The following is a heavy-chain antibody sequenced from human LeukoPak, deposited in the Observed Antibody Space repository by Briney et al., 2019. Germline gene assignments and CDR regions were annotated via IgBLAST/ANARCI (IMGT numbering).Heavy chain of an antibody. V-gene: IGHV1-8*03. CDR2: MNPHSGKT. Sequence: ASVKVSCKASGYTFTGYYMHWVRQAPGQGLEWMGWMNPHSGKTGYAQKFQGRVTITRNTSISTAYMELSSLRSEDTAVYYCAREDYYDSGSNDYWGQGTLVTVSS. CDR1: GYTFTGYY. CDR3: AREDYYDSGSNDY. D-gene: IGHD3-22*01. J-gene: IGHJ4*02.